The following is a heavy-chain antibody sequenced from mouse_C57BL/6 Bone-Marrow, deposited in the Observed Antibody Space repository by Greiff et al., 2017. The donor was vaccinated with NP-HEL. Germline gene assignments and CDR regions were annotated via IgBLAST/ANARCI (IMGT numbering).Heavy chain of an antibody. J-gene: IGHJ2*01. CDR2: IYPRSGNT. CDR3: ARGQSYYFDY. CDR1: GYTFTSYG. V-gene: IGHV1-81*01. D-gene: IGHD6-1*01. Sequence: QVHVKQSGAELARPGASVKLSCKASGYTFTSYGISWVKQRTGQGLEWIGEIYPRSGNTYYNEKFKGKATLTADKSSSTAYMELRSLTSEDSAVYVCARGQSYYFDYWGQGTTLTVSS.